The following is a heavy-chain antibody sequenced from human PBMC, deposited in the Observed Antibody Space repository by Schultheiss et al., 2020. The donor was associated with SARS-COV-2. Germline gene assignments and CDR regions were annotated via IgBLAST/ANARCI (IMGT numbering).Heavy chain of an antibody. D-gene: IGHD1-7*01. CDR1: GGSISSYY. CDR2: INHSGST. Sequence: SETLSLTCTVSGGSISSYYWSWIRQPPGKGLEWIGEINHSGSTYYNPSLKSRVTISVDTSKNQFSLKLSSVTAADTAVYYCARPKKNSNWFDPWGQGTLVTVSS. J-gene: IGHJ5*02. V-gene: IGHV4-34*01. CDR3: ARPKKNSNWFDP.